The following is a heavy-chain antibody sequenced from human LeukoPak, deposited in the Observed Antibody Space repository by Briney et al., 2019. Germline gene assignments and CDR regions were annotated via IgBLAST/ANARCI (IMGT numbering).Heavy chain of an antibody. CDR2: ISGSGGST. Sequence: GGSLSLSCAASRFPFSSYALSWVRQAPGKGLEWVSAISGSGGSTYYADSVKGRVTISRDNSKNTLYLQMNSLRAEDTAVYYCARGGSRQLGYWGQGTLVIVSS. V-gene: IGHV3-23*01. J-gene: IGHJ4*02. D-gene: IGHD3-10*01. CDR3: ARGGSRQLGY. CDR1: RFPFSSYA.